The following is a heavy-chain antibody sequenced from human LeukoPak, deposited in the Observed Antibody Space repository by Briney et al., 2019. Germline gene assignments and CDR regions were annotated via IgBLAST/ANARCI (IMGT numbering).Heavy chain of an antibody. V-gene: IGHV3-33*06. J-gene: IGHJ6*03. CDR2: IWYDGSNK. D-gene: IGHD3-3*01. CDR3: AKDGSYYDFWSGYFGSRDGGYYYYYMDV. CDR1: GFTFNSYG. Sequence: GGSLRLSCAASGFTFNSYGMHWVRQAPGKGLEWVAVIWYDGSNKYYADSVKGRFTISRDNSKNTLYLQMNSLRAEDTAVYYCAKDGSYYDFWSGYFGSRDGGYYYYYMDVWGKGTTVTVSS.